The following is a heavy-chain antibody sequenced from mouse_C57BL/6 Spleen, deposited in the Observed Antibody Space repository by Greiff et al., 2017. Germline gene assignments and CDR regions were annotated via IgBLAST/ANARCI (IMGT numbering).Heavy chain of an antibody. CDR2: LYPRSGNT. Sequence: QVQLKQSGAELAKPGASVKLSCKASGYTFTSYGIRWVKQRTGQGLEWIGELYPRSGNTYYTAKFKGKATLTADKSSSTAYLELRSLTSEDSAVSVCARCITTVLDYWGQGTTLTVSS. CDR1: GYTFTSYG. CDR3: ARCITTVLDY. V-gene: IGHV1-81*01. J-gene: IGHJ2*01. D-gene: IGHD1-1*01.